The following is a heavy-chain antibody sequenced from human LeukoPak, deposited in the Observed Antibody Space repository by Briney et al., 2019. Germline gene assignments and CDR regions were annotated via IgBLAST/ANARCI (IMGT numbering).Heavy chain of an antibody. CDR2: IKPKSGAT. V-gene: IGHV1-2*02. CDR1: GYTFTGHF. D-gene: IGHD3-3*01. CDR3: ARVREWEEISGAIPDYFDY. J-gene: IGHJ4*02. Sequence: ASVKVSCKASGYTFTGHFMNWVRQAPERGLEWMGWIKPKSGATAYAQKFQGRVTMTRDTAINTAYLELSSLTSDDTAVYYCARVREWEEISGAIPDYFDYWGQGTLITVSS.